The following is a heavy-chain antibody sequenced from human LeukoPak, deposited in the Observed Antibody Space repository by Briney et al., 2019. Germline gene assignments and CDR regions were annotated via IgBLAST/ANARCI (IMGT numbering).Heavy chain of an antibody. V-gene: IGHV1-69*13. Sequence: SVKVSCKASGGTFSSYAISWVRQAPGQGLEWMGGIIPIFGTANYAQKFQGRVTITADESTCTAYMELSSLRSEDTAVYYCARLLLKPTKVDYWGQGTLDTVSS. D-gene: IGHD5-12*01. CDR2: IIPIFGTA. J-gene: IGHJ4*02. CDR3: ARLLLKPTKVDY. CDR1: GGTFSSYA.